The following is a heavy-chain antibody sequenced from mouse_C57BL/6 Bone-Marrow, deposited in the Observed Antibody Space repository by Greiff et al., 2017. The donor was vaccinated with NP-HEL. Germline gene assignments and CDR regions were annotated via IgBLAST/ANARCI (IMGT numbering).Heavy chain of an antibody. Sequence: QVQLQQSDAELVKPGASVKISCKVSGYTFTDHTIHWMKQRPEQGLQWIGYIYPRDGSTKYNEKFKGKATLTAEKSSSTAYMQLNSLTSEDSAVYFCARKAGYYYGYFDYWGQGTTLTVSS. CDR3: ARKAGYYYGYFDY. J-gene: IGHJ2*01. CDR2: IYPRDGST. V-gene: IGHV1-78*01. D-gene: IGHD1-1*01. CDR1: GYTFTDHT.